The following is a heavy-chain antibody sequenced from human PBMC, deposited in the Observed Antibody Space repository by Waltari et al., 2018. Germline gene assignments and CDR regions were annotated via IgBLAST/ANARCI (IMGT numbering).Heavy chain of an antibody. Sequence: QVLLQQWGAGLLKPSETLSLTCAVYGGSFNFYYWSWIRQPPGEGREWIGEITHSGSTNYHPALKSRVSISVDTPNNQFSLKLTSVTAADTAAYYCARRGYCGIDCYSNYFDFWGQGTLVTVSS. V-gene: IGHV4-34*01. CDR2: ITHSGST. CDR3: ARRGYCGIDCYSNYFDF. D-gene: IGHD2-21*01. CDR1: GGSFNFYY. J-gene: IGHJ4*02.